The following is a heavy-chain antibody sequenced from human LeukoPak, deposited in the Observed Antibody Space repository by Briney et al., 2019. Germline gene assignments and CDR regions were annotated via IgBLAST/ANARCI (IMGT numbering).Heavy chain of an antibody. Sequence: GESLKISCKGSGYSFTSYWIGWVRQMPGKGLEWMGIIYPGDSDTRYSPSFQGQVTISADKSISTAYLQWSSLKASDTAMYYCARARAGYYDSSGYYYDYWGQGTLVTVSS. J-gene: IGHJ4*02. CDR3: ARARAGYYDSSGYYYDY. D-gene: IGHD3-22*01. CDR2: IYPGDSDT. CDR1: GYSFTSYW. V-gene: IGHV5-51*01.